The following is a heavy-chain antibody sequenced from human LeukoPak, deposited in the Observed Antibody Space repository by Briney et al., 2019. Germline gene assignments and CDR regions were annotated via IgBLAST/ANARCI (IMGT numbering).Heavy chain of an antibody. CDR2: INSDGSST. CDR1: GFAFSSYW. D-gene: IGHD1-14*01. Sequence: GGSLRLSCAASGFAFSSYWMHWVRQAPGKGLVWVSRINSDGSSTDYADSVKGRFTISRDNAKNTLYLQMNSLRAEDTAIYYCGRVVTTSEDWGQGILVTVST. V-gene: IGHV3-74*01. J-gene: IGHJ4*02. CDR3: GRVVTTSED.